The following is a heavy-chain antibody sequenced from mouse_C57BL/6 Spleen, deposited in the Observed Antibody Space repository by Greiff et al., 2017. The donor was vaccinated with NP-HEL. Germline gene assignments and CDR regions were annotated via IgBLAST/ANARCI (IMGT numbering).Heavy chain of an antibody. J-gene: IGHJ1*03. CDR1: GYTFTDYE. CDR2: IDPETGGT. CDR3: TRDRLRRGYFDV. V-gene: IGHV1-15*01. D-gene: IGHD2-4*01. Sequence: QVQLQQSGAELVRPGASVTLSCKASGYTFTDYEMHWVKQTPVHGLEWIGAIDPETGGTAYNQKFKGKAILTADKSSSTAYMELRSLTSEDSAVYYCTRDRLRRGYFDVWGTGTTVTVSS.